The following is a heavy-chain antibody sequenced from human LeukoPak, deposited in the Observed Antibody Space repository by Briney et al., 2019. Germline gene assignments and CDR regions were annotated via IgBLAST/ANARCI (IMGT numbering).Heavy chain of an antibody. Sequence: GASVNVSCKASGGTFSSYAISWVRQAPGQGLEWMGGIIPIFGTANYAQKFQGRVTITRDTSASTAYMELSSLRSEDTAVYYCARVPDVLRFSNWFDPWGQGTLATVSS. D-gene: IGHD3-3*01. CDR3: ARVPDVLRFSNWFDP. V-gene: IGHV1-69*05. CDR2: IIPIFGTA. CDR1: GGTFSSYA. J-gene: IGHJ5*02.